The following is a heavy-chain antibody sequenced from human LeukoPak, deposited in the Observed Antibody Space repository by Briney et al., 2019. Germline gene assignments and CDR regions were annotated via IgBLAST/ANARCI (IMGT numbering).Heavy chain of an antibody. D-gene: IGHD6-13*01. J-gene: IGHJ6*04. CDR2: ISYSGST. CDR1: GGSTRSYS. Sequence: NPSETLSLTCAVSGGSTRSYSWSRIRQSPGKGLEWIGSISYSGSTDYNPSLNNRVTISVDRSKNNFSLRLTSVSAADTAVYYCVRYSSSWFLTDDYLYPVICGNRTTVIVSS. CDR3: VRYSSSWFLTDDYLYPVI. V-gene: IGHV4-59*08.